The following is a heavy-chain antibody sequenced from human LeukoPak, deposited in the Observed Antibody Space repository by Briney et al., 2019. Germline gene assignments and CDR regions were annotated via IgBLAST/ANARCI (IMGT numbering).Heavy chain of an antibody. Sequence: SETLSLTCTVSGGSISSYYWSWVRQPAGKGLEWIGRIYTSGSTNYNPSLTSRVTMSVHTSKNQFSLKLSSVTAADTAVYYCARDAQSYYDSSGYYQIDYWGQGTLVTVSS. CDR3: ARDAQSYYDSSGYYQIDY. D-gene: IGHD3-22*01. J-gene: IGHJ4*02. CDR2: IYTSGST. CDR1: GGSISSYY. V-gene: IGHV4-4*07.